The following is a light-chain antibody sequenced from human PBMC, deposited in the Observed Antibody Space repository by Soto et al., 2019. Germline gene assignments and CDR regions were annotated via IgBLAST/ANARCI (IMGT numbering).Light chain of an antibody. CDR3: QSYDSSLSDWV. CDR2: GNS. J-gene: IGLJ3*02. V-gene: IGLV1-40*01. Sequence: QSALTQPPSVSGAPGQRVTISCTGSSSNIGAGYGVHWYQQLPGTAPKLLIYGNSNRPSGVPDRFSGSKSGTSASLAITGLQAEDEADYYCQSYDSSLSDWVFGGGTKLTVL. CDR1: SSNIGAGYG.